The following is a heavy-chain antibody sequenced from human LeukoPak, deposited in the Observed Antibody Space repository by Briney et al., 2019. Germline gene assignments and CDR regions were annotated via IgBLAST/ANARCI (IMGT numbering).Heavy chain of an antibody. CDR3: ARVRRSSSVAFDI. J-gene: IGHJ3*02. Sequence: ASVKVSCKASGYTFSGYYMHWVRQAPGQGLEWMGWINPNSGGTYYAQKFQGRVTMTRDTSISTAYMELSRLRSDDTAVFYCARVRRSSSVAFDIWGQGTMVTVSS. CDR1: GYTFSGYY. D-gene: IGHD3-10*01. CDR2: INPNSGGT. V-gene: IGHV1-2*02.